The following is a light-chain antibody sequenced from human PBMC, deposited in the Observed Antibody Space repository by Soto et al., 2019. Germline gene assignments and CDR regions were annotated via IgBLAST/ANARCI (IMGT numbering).Light chain of an antibody. CDR1: QDMSTY. V-gene: IGKV1-8*01. CDR2: AAS. J-gene: IGKJ1*01. CDR3: QQYYNYPWT. Sequence: AIRMTQSPSSFSASTGDRVTITCRASQDMSTYLAWYQQKPGKAPKLLIYAASGLESGVPSRFSGSGSGTEFTLTISRLQAEDFATYYCQQYYNYPWTFGQGTKVEIK.